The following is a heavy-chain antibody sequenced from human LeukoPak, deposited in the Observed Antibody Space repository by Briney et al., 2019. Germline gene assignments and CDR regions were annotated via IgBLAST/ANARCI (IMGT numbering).Heavy chain of an antibody. V-gene: IGHV1-2*02. D-gene: IGHD3-10*01. CDR3: ARDYSGSGSKTDY. J-gene: IGHJ4*02. CDR1: GYTFTGYY. CDR2: INPNSGGT. Sequence: ASVKVSCKASGYTFTGYYMHWVRQAPGQGLEWMGWINPNSGGTNYAQKFQGRVTMTRDTSISTAYMELSRLRSDDTAVYYCARDYSGSGSKTDYWGQGTLVTVSS.